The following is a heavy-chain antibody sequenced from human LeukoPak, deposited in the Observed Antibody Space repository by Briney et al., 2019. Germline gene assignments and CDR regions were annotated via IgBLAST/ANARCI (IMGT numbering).Heavy chain of an antibody. CDR2: ISAYNGNT. D-gene: IGHD3-10*01. CDR3: ARSGYYGSGSYEYPGLGYYGMDV. CDR1: GYTFTSYG. Sequence: ASVKVSCKASGYTFTSYGISWARQAPGQGLEWMGWISAYNGNTNYAQKLQGRVTMTTDTSTSTAYMELRSLRSDDTAVYYCARSGYYGSGSYEYPGLGYYGMDVWGQGTTVTVSS. J-gene: IGHJ6*02. V-gene: IGHV1-18*01.